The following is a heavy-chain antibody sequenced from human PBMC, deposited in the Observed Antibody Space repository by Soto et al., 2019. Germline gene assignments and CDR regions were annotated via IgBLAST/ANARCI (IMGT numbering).Heavy chain of an antibody. CDR1: GGSISNFH. Sequence: LSLTCNVSGGSISNFHLSWIRQPPGKGLEWIGYIYYSGNYYNPSLTSRVSMSLDKSKNQFSLHLKSVTAADTALYFCALGGYNYGRPFDFWGQGTRVTVS. CDR2: IYYSGN. V-gene: IGHV4-59*01. J-gene: IGHJ4*02. D-gene: IGHD5-18*01. CDR3: ALGGYNYGRPFDF.